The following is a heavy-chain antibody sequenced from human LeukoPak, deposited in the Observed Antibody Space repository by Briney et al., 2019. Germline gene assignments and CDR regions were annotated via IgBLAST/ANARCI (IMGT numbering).Heavy chain of an antibody. V-gene: IGHV3-7*01. Sequence: GGSLRLSCAASGFTFSSYWMTWVRQAPGKGLEWVANIKRDGSEKYYVDSVNGRFTISRDNTKNSLYLQMNSLRAEDTAVYYCARRDSSGWYYFDYWGQGTLVTVSS. D-gene: IGHD6-19*01. J-gene: IGHJ4*02. CDR1: GFTFSSYW. CDR3: ARRDSSGWYYFDY. CDR2: IKRDGSEK.